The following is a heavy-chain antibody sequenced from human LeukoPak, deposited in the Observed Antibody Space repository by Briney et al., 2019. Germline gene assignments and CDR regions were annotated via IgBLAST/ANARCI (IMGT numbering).Heavy chain of an antibody. CDR1: GFTFSSYW. V-gene: IGHV3-7*01. CDR2: IKQDGSEK. CDR3: ARDSKWFFSANYYFDY. Sequence: PGGSLRLSCAASGFTFSSYWMSWVRQAPGKGLEWVANIKQDGSEKYYVDSVKGRFTISRDNAKNSLYLQMNSLRAEDTAAYYCARDSKWFFSANYYFDYWGQGTLVTVSS. D-gene: IGHD3-22*01. J-gene: IGHJ4*02.